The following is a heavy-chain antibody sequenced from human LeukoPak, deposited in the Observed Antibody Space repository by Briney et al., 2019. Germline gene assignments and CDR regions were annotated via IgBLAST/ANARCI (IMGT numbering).Heavy chain of an antibody. CDR1: GFTFSSYT. Sequence: PGGSLRLSCAASGFTFSSYTMHWVRQAPGKGLEWVAIILSDGSNKYYADFVKGRFTISRDNSKNTLYLQMNSLRAEVTALYYCAKAPWMRSGGGCPFDYWGQGTLVTVSS. CDR3: AKAPWMRSGGGCPFDY. V-gene: IGHV3-30*04. J-gene: IGHJ4*02. D-gene: IGHD2-15*01. CDR2: ILSDGSNK.